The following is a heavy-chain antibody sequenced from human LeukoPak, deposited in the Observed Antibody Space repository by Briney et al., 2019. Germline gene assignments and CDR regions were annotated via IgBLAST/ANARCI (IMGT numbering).Heavy chain of an antibody. J-gene: IGHJ4*02. Sequence: GGSLRLSCTASGFTFSSYSMNWVRQAPGEGLEWVSTISSSSSYMYYADSVKGRFTISRDNAKNSLYLQMNSLRTEDTAVYFCARDRGYRGYGDFGNWGQGILVTVSS. CDR1: GFTFSSYS. D-gene: IGHD5-12*01. V-gene: IGHV3-21*01. CDR2: ISSSSSYM. CDR3: ARDRGYRGYGDFGN.